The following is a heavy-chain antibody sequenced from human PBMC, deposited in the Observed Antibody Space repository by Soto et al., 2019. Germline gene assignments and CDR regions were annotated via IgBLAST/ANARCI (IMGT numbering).Heavy chain of an antibody. Sequence: GGSLRLSCAASGFTFSSYSMNWVRQAPGKGLEWVGFIRSKAYGGATEYAASVKGRFTISRDDSKSIAYLQMNSLKTEDTAVYYFTRYYDFWSVGVGHGMDVWGQGTTVTVSS. V-gene: IGHV3-49*04. D-gene: IGHD3-3*01. CDR1: GFTFSSYS. CDR2: IRSKAYGGAT. J-gene: IGHJ6*02. CDR3: TRYYDFWSVGVGHGMDV.